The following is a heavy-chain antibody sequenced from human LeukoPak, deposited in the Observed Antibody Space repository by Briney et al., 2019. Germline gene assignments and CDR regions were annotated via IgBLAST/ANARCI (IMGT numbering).Heavy chain of an antibody. J-gene: IGHJ3*02. CDR3: ARDFLSSWYGAFDI. Sequence: PGGSLRLSCAASGFTFSSYAMHWVRQAPGKGLEWVAVISYDGSNKYYADSVKGRFTISRDNSKNTLYLQMNSLRAEDTAVYYCARDFLSSWYGAFDIWGQGTMVTVSS. CDR1: GFTFSSYA. CDR2: ISYDGSNK. V-gene: IGHV3-30*04. D-gene: IGHD6-13*01.